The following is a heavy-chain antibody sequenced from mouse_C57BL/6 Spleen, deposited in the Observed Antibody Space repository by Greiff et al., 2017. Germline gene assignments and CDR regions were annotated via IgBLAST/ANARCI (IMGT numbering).Heavy chain of an antibody. CDR2: IHPLSGSP. J-gene: IGHJ3*01. CDR3: ARSSYDYDRAFAY. V-gene: IGHV1-64*01. D-gene: IGHD2-4*01. CDR1: GYTFTSYW. Sequence: QVQLQQPGAELVKPGASVKLSCKASGYTFTSYWMHWVKQRPGQGLECIGMIHPLSGSPHYNEKFKSKATLTVYSSSSTAYMQRSSLTSEDSAVYYCARSSYDYDRAFAYWGQGTLVTVSA.